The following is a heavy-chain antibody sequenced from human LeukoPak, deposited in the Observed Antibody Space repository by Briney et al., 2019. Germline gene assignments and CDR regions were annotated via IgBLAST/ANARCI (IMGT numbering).Heavy chain of an antibody. CDR1: GFTFGSYA. Sequence: GGSLRLSCAASGFTFGSYAMHWVRQAPGKGLEWVAVISYDGSNKYYADSVKGRFTISRDNSKNTLYLQMNSLRAEDTAVYYCAALSGYDFWSGYSDSFDYWGQGTLVTVSS. CDR3: AALSGYDFWSGYSDSFDY. V-gene: IGHV3-30-3*01. CDR2: ISYDGSNK. D-gene: IGHD3-3*01. J-gene: IGHJ4*02.